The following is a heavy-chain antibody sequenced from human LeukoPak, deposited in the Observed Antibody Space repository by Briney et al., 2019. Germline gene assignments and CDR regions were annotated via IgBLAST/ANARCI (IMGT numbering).Heavy chain of an antibody. CDR2: INHSGST. CDR1: GGSFSGYY. Sequence: KPSETLSLTCAVYGGSFSGYYWSWIRQPPGKGLEWIGEINHSGSTNYNPSLKSRVTISVDTSKNQFSLKLSSVTAADTAVYYCARVSSGTNSYGYFDAFDIWGQGTMVTVSS. CDR3: ARVSSGTNSYGYFDAFDI. V-gene: IGHV4-34*01. J-gene: IGHJ3*02. D-gene: IGHD5-18*01.